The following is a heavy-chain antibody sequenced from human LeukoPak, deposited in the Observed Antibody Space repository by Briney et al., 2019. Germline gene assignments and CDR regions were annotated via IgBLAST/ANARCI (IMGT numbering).Heavy chain of an antibody. J-gene: IGHJ3*02. CDR2: IYPDDSET. CDR3: ARPLAPRTFHAFDI. V-gene: IGHV5-51*01. CDR1: GYGFFGYW. Sequence: GESLKISCKGSGYGFFGYWIGWVRQMPGKGLEWMGIIYPDDSETRYSPSFQGQVTMSADKSINAAYLQWSSLKASDTAMYYCARPLAPRTFHAFDIWGQGTMVTVSS. D-gene: IGHD3-16*01.